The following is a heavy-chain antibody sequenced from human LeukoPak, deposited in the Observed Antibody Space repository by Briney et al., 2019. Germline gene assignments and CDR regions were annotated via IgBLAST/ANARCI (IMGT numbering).Heavy chain of an antibody. Sequence: ASVKVSCKASGYTSTSYDINWVRQATGRGLEWMGWMNPNSGNTGYAQKFQGRVTMTRNTSISTAYMELSSLRSEDTAVYYCARLHYDFWSGPNWFDPWGQGTLVTVSS. CDR3: ARLHYDFWSGPNWFDP. D-gene: IGHD3-3*01. CDR2: MNPNSGNT. V-gene: IGHV1-8*01. J-gene: IGHJ5*02. CDR1: GYTSTSYD.